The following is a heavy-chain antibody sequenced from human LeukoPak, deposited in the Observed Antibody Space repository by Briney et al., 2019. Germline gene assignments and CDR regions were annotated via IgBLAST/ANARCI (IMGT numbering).Heavy chain of an antibody. CDR3: ARAPTENYFGSGPPGY. CDR1: GGSISSGDYY. CDR2: IYYSGST. J-gene: IGHJ4*02. D-gene: IGHD3-10*01. Sequence: SQTLSLTCTVSGGSISSGDYYWSWIRQPPGKGLEWIGYIYYSGSTYYNPSLKSRVTISVDTSKNQFSLKLSSVTAADTAVYYWARAPTENYFGSGPPGYWGQGNLGTVSS. V-gene: IGHV4-30-4*01.